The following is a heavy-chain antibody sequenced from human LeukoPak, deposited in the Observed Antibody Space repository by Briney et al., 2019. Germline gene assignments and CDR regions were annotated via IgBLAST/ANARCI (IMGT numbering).Heavy chain of an antibody. CDR1: GYSISSGYY. CDR3: ARGYASSYSYGSFDY. CDR2: IYHSGST. V-gene: IGHV4-38-2*02. J-gene: IGHJ4*02. D-gene: IGHD5-18*01. Sequence: KPSETLSLTCTVSGYSISSGYYWGWIRQPPGKGLEWIGSIYHSGSTYYNPSLKSRVTISVDTSKNQFSLKLSSVTAADTAVYYCARGYASSYSYGSFDYWGQGTLVTVSS.